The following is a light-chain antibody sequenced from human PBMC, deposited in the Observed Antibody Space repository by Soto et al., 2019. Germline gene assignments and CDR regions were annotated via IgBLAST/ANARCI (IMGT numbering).Light chain of an antibody. V-gene: IGLV2-8*01. CDR2: EVS. Sequence: QSVLTQPPSASGSPGQSVTISCTGTSSDVGGYNNVSWYQQHPGKAPKLMIYEVSKRPSGVPDRFSGSKSGNTASLTVSGLQAEDEADYYCSSYAGSNILYVFGTGTKVTVL. CDR1: SSDVGGYNN. CDR3: SSYAGSNILYV. J-gene: IGLJ1*01.